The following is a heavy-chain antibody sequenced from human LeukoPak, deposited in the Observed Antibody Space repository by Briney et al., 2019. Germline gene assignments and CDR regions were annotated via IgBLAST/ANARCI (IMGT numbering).Heavy chain of an antibody. D-gene: IGHD4-17*01. CDR1: GFTFSSYC. CDR2: ISYDGSNK. Sequence: GGSLRLSCAASGFTFSSYCMHWVRQAPGKGLEWVAVISYDGSNKYYADSVKGRFTISRDNSKNTLYLQMNSLRAEDTAVYYCAKEGDYGDHFDYWGQGTLVTVSS. J-gene: IGHJ4*02. CDR3: AKEGDYGDHFDY. V-gene: IGHV3-30*18.